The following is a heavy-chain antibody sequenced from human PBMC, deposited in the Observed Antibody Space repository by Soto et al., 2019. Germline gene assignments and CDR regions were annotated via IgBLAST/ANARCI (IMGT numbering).Heavy chain of an antibody. J-gene: IGHJ5*01. D-gene: IGHD3-22*01. V-gene: IGHV3-23*01. CDR1: GFSFSDYA. CDR3: AKGPDGSGYYHNWFDS. Sequence: GGSLRLSCAASGFSFSDYAMSWVRQAPGKGLEWVSSISRTGDSAYYAGSVKGRFAISRDRSKNRLSLQMNSLRVEDTAVYYCAKGPDGSGYYHNWFDSWGQGTLVTVSS. CDR2: ISRTGDSA.